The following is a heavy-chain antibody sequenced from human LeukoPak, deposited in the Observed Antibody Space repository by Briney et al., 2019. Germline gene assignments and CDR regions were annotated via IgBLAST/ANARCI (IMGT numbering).Heavy chain of an antibody. D-gene: IGHD6-13*01. V-gene: IGHV4-59*01. J-gene: IGHJ4*02. CDR2: IYYSGST. CDR3: ARDVAGFDY. CDR1: GGSISSYY. Sequence: PSETLSLTCTVSGGSISSYYWSWIRQPPGKGLEWIGYIYYSGSTNYNPSLKSRVTISVDTSKNQFSLKLSSVTAADRAVYYCARDVAGFDYWGQGTLVTVSS.